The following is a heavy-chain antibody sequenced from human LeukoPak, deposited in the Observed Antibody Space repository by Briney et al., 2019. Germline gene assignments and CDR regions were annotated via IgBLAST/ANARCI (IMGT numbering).Heavy chain of an antibody. CDR1: GITFSGYS. Sequence: PGGSLRLSCVVSGITFSGYSMICVRQAPGKGLEWLSFMTTSGNTIFYAESVKDRFTISRDNAKKSLYLQMNSLRDEDTAVYYCARVGGATAVTMYFEYWGQGTLVTVTS. D-gene: IGHD1-26*01. J-gene: IGHJ4*02. CDR2: MTTSGNTI. V-gene: IGHV3-48*02. CDR3: ARVGGATAVTMYFEY.